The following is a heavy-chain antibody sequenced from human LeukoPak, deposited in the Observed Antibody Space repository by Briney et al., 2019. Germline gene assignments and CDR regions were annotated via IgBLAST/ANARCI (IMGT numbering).Heavy chain of an antibody. CDR3: ARTGGEYQLLH. J-gene: IGHJ4*02. D-gene: IGHD2-2*01. Sequence: ASVKVSCKASGYTFTSYGISWVRQAPGQGLEWMGIINPSGGSTSYAQKFQGRVTMTRDTSTSTVYMELSSLRSEDTAVYYCARTGGEYQLLHWGQGTLVTVSS. CDR2: INPSGGST. V-gene: IGHV1-46*01. CDR1: GYTFTSYG.